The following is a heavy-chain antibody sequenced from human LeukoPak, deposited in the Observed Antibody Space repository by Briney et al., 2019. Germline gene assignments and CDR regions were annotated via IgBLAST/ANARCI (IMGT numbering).Heavy chain of an antibody. CDR2: MNSDGSII. D-gene: IGHD1-14*01. CDR3: ARAGNYRFDY. Sequence: PGGSLRLSCTTSGFTFSSYWIHWVRQAPGKGLVWVSRMNSDGSIINYADSVKGRFTISRDNAKNTLYLQMNSLRDEDTAVYYRARAGNYRFDYWGQGTLVTVSS. V-gene: IGHV3-74*01. CDR1: GFTFSSYW. J-gene: IGHJ4*02.